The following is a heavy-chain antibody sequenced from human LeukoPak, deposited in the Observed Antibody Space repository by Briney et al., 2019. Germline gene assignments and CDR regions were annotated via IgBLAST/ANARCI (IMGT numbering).Heavy chain of an antibody. V-gene: IGHV3-21*01. CDR2: ISSSSSYI. CDR3: ARDTSSWYGYDY. D-gene: IGHD6-13*01. Sequence: PGGSLRLSCAASGFTFSSYNMTWVRQAPGKGLEWVSSISSSSSYIYYADSVKGRFTISRDNAKNSLYLQMNSLRAEDTAVYYCARDTSSWYGYDYWGQGTLVTVSS. CDR1: GFTFSSYN. J-gene: IGHJ4*02.